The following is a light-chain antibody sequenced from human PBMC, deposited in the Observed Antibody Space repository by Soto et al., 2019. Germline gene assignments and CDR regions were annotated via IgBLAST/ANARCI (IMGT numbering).Light chain of an antibody. Sequence: EIGLTQSPGTLSLSPGETATLSCRASQTVNSDYLAWFQQRPGQAPRLLIFATSRRATDIPDRFSGSGSGTDFTLAIRRLEPEAVALYYCHQFGYSPQTFGQGTKVQI. CDR2: ATS. J-gene: IGKJ1*01. CDR3: HQFGYSPQT. V-gene: IGKV3-20*01. CDR1: QTVNSDY.